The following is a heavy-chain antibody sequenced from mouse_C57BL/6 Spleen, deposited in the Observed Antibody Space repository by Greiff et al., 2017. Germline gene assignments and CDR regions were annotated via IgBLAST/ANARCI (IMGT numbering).Heavy chain of an antibody. V-gene: IGHV1-22*01. CDR2: INPNNGGT. Sequence: VQLQQSGPELVKPGASVKMSCKASGYTFTDYNMHWVKQSHGKSLEWIGYINPNNGGTSYNQKFKGKATLTVNKSSSTAYLELRSLTSEDSAVYYCASEGWRITTLEPWSFDVWGTGTTVTVSS. J-gene: IGHJ1*03. CDR3: ASEGWRITTLEPWSFDV. D-gene: IGHD1-1*01. CDR1: GYTFTDYN.